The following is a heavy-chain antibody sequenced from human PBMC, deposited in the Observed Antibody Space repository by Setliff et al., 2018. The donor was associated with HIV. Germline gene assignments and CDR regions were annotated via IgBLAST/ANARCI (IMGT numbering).Heavy chain of an antibody. CDR2: VVPEDGKT. Sequence: ASVKVSCKASGYTFSDYYMHWVQQAPGKGLEWVGRVVPEDGKTIYAERFQDRITITADTSIDTVYMELSSLRSEDTAVYYCARALPAGRLQKLSQKTMDVWGQGTSVTVSS. D-gene: IGHD2-21*01. CDR1: GYTFSDYY. J-gene: IGHJ6*02. CDR3: ARALPAGRLQKLSQKTMDV. V-gene: IGHV1-69-2*01.